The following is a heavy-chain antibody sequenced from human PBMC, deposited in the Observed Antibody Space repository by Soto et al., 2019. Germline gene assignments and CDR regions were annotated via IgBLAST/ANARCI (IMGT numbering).Heavy chain of an antibody. CDR3: AKGEIATITDFDY. CDR2: ISGSGGST. Sequence: PWGSLRLSCAASGFTFSSYTMSWVRQAPSKGLEWVSAISGSGGSTYYADSVKGRFTISRDKSKNTLYLQMNSLRAEDTAVYYCAKGEIATITDFDYWGQGTLVTVSS. CDR1: GFTFSSYT. V-gene: IGHV3-23*01. D-gene: IGHD4-4*01. J-gene: IGHJ4*02.